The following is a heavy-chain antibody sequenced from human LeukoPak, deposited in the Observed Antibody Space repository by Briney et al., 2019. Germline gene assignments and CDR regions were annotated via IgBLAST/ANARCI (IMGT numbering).Heavy chain of an antibody. D-gene: IGHD1-1*01. CDR3: ATPTTTGTTTDAFDI. V-gene: IGHV3-48*04. Sequence: GGSLRLSCAASGFTFSSYSMNWVRQAPGKGLEWVSYISSSGSTIYYADSVKGRFTISRDNAKNSLYLQMNSLRAEDTAVYYCATPTTTGTTTDAFDIWGQGTMVTVSS. CDR2: ISSSGSTI. J-gene: IGHJ3*02. CDR1: GFTFSSYS.